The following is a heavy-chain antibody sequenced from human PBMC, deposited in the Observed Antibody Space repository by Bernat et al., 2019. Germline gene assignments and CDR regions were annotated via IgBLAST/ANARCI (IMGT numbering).Heavy chain of an antibody. CDR2: IRQDGNEK. J-gene: IGHJ4*02. Sequence: EVQLVESGGRLVQPGGSLRLSCAAPGFSFSSYWMTWVRQAPGKGLEWGANIRQDGNEKYYVDSVKGRFTISRDNGKNSLYLQMSSLRAEDTAVYYCARDFKGFDYWGQGTLVTVSS. CDR1: GFSFSSYW. CDR3: ARDFKGFDY. V-gene: IGHV3-7*04.